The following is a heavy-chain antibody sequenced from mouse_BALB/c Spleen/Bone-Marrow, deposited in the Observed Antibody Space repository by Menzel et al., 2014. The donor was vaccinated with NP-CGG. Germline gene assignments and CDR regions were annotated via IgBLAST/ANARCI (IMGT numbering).Heavy chain of an antibody. CDR3: ARDSNEY. CDR2: INSNGGST. V-gene: IGHV5-6-3*01. J-gene: IGHJ2*01. CDR1: GFTFSSYG. Sequence: EVQGVESGGGLVQPGGSLKLSCAASGFTFSSYGMSWVRQTPDKRLELVATINSNGGSTYYPDSVKGRFTISRDNAKNTLYMQMSSLKSEDTAMYYCARDSNEYWGQGTTLTVSS.